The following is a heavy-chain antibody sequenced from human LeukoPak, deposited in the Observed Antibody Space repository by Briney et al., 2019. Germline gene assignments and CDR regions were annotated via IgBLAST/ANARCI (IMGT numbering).Heavy chain of an antibody. D-gene: IGHD3-16*02. CDR1: GFTFSSYW. V-gene: IGHV3-7*03. Sequence: GGSLRLSCAASGFTFSSYWMSWVRQAPGKGLEGVANIKQDGSEKYYVDSVKGRFTISRDNAKNSLYLQMNSLRAEDTAVYYCAREGAWDYVWGSYRYFDYWGQGTLVTVSS. CDR2: IKQDGSEK. CDR3: AREGAWDYVWGSYRYFDY. J-gene: IGHJ4*02.